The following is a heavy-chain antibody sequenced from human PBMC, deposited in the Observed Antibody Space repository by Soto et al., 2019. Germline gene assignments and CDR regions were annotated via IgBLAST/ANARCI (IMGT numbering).Heavy chain of an antibody. J-gene: IGHJ4*02. CDR1: GESFNGYY. CDR2: INHKENT. Sequence: SETLSLTCAVYGESFNGYYWNWIRRPPGKGLEWIGEINHKENTRYNPSLRSRLSISVDTSKNQFSLNLNSLTAADTAVYFCARGWYYYDSSGYYYTTTLDYWGQGTLVTVSS. CDR3: ARGWYYYDSSGYYYTTTLDY. V-gene: IGHV4-34*01. D-gene: IGHD3-22*01.